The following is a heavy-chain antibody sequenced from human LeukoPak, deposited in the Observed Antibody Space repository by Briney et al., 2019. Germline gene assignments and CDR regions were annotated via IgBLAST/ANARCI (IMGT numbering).Heavy chain of an antibody. Sequence: PGGSLRLSCAASGFTFDDYAMHWVRQAPGKGLGWVSLISGDGGSTYYADSVKGRFTISRDNSKNSLYLQMNSLRTEDTALYYCAKDTGYCSGGSCYPLDYWGQGTLVTVSS. J-gene: IGHJ4*02. CDR3: AKDTGYCSGGSCYPLDY. CDR2: ISGDGGST. V-gene: IGHV3-43*02. CDR1: GFTFDDYA. D-gene: IGHD2-15*01.